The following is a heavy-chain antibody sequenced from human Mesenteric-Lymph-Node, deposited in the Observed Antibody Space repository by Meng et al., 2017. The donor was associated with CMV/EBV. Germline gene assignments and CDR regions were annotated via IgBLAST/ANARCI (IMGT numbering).Heavy chain of an antibody. CDR1: GDSVSSNSAA. CDR2: TYYRSKLFY. CDR3: ARAMIASSSLFEGLDLRYFDY. D-gene: IGHD3-22*01. J-gene: IGHJ4*02. Sequence: SETLSLTCDISGDSVSSNSAAWNWIRQSPSRGLEWLGRTYYRSKLFYDYAISVKSRITINSDTSKNQFSLQLNSVTPEDTAVYYCARAMIASSSLFEGLDLRYFDYWGQGTLVTVSS. V-gene: IGHV6-1*01.